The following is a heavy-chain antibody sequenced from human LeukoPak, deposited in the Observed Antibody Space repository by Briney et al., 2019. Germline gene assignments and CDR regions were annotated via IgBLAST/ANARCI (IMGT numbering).Heavy chain of an antibody. CDR3: ARDIVVVPAAIVGGLGY. CDR2: ISSSGSTI. V-gene: IGHV3-11*04. Sequence: GGSLRLSCAASGFTFSDYYMSWIRQAPGKGLEWVSYISSSGSTIYYADSVKGRFTISRDNAKNSLYLQMNSLRAEDTAVYYCARDIVVVPAAIVGGLGYWGQGTLVTVSS. D-gene: IGHD2-2*01. CDR1: GFTFSDYY. J-gene: IGHJ4*02.